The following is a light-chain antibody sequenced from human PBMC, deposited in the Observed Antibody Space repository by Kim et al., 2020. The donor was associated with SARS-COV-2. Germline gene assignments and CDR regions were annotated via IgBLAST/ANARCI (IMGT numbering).Light chain of an antibody. Sequence: VALVQTGRTTCQGDSLRSYVATWYQQKPGQAPILVIYGKNNRPSGIPDRFSGSSSGNTASLTITGTQAGDEAYYYCNSRDSNDNAVFGGGTQLTVL. V-gene: IGLV3-19*01. CDR3: NSRDSNDNAV. CDR1: SLRSYV. J-gene: IGLJ2*01. CDR2: GKN.